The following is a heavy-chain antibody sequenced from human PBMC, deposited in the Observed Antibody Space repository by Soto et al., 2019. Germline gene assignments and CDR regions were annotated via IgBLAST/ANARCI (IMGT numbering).Heavy chain of an antibody. Sequence: TLYLTCTVSGGSVSSGESSWTWIRQSPGKGLKWIGYIYNSGDTYYNPSLKSRVTISVDRSKNQFSLNVRSVTAADTAVYYCARGADYDFRSGFSNLFDSWGPGILVTVSS. V-gene: IGHV4-30-2*06. CDR1: GGSVSSGESS. CDR2: IYNSGDT. CDR3: ARGADYDFRSGFSNLFDS. J-gene: IGHJ5*01. D-gene: IGHD3-3*01.